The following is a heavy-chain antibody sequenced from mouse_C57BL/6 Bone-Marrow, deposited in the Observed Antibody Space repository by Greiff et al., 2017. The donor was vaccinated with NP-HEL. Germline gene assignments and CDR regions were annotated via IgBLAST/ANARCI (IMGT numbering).Heavy chain of an antibody. J-gene: IGHJ4*01. CDR2: IYPGSGNT. D-gene: IGHD1-2*01. CDR3: ARGYSYYAMDY. V-gene: IGHV1-66*01. Sequence: VQLQQSGPELVKPGASVKISCKASGYSFTGYYIHWVKQRPGQGLEWIGWIYPGSGNTKYNEKFKGKATLTADTSSSTAYMQLSSLTSEDSAVYYCARGYSYYAMDYWGQGTSVTVSS. CDR1: GYSFTGYY.